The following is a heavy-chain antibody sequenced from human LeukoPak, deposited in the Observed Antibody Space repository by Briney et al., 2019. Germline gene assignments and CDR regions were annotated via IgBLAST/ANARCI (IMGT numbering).Heavy chain of an antibody. Sequence: GGSLRLSCAASGFTFSPYGMHWVRQAPGKGLEWVAFIRYDGTHKYYADSVKARVMISRDNSKNMLYLQMNSLRAEDTAVYYCVKGGTSGWLEHWGQGTLVTVSS. CDR3: VKGGTSGWLEH. D-gene: IGHD2-2*01. V-gene: IGHV3-30*02. CDR2: IRYDGTHK. CDR1: GFTFSPYG. J-gene: IGHJ4*02.